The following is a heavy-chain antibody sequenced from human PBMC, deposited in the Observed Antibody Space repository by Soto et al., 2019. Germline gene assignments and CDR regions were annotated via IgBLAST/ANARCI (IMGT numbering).Heavy chain of an antibody. Sequence: QVQLQQWGAGLLKPSETLSLTCAVYGGSFSGYYWSWIRQTPGKGLEWIGEINHSGSTNYNPPLKSRVTISVDTSKNQFSLKLSSVTAADTAVYYCARGPSGRFDYWGQGTLVTVSS. CDR3: ARGPSGRFDY. CDR1: GGSFSGYY. D-gene: IGHD1-26*01. CDR2: INHSGST. J-gene: IGHJ4*02. V-gene: IGHV4-34*01.